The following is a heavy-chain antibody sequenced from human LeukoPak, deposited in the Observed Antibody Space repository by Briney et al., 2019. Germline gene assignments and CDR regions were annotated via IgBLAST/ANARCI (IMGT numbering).Heavy chain of an antibody. D-gene: IGHD2-21*02. Sequence: SVKVSCKASGGTFSSYAISWVRQAPGQGLEWMGGIIPIFGTANYAQKFQGRVTITADKSTSTAYMELSSLRSEDTAVYYCARAGGDSNRAFDIWGQGTMVTVSS. CDR3: ARAGGDSNRAFDI. CDR2: IIPIFGTA. CDR1: GGTFSSYA. J-gene: IGHJ3*02. V-gene: IGHV1-69*06.